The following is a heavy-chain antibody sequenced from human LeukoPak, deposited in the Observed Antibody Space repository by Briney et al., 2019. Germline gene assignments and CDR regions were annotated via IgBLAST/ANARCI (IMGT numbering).Heavy chain of an antibody. V-gene: IGHV4-61*02. CDR2: VYTSGST. D-gene: IGHD2-2*01. CDR1: GGSISSGYYY. J-gene: IGHJ4*02. Sequence: TSETLSLTCTVSGGSISSGYYYWSWIRQPAGKGLEWIGRVYTSGSTSYNPSLKSRVTISVDTSKNQFSLKLSSVTVADAAVYYCAREGDIVLVPAAIAFDYWGQGTLVTVSS. CDR3: AREGDIVLVPAAIAFDY.